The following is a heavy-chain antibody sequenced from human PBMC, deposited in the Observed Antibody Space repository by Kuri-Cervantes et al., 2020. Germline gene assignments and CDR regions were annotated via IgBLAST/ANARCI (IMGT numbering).Heavy chain of an antibody. Sequence: GESLKISCAASGFTFSDYYMSWIRQAPGKGLEWVANIKQDGSERYYVDSVKGRFTISRNNAENSRYLQMSSLRDEDTAVYYCARSSGSCRSQYSFDYWGQGTLVTVSS. D-gene: IGHD1-26*01. V-gene: IGHV3-7*01. J-gene: IGHJ4*02. CDR2: IKQDGSER. CDR1: GFTFSDYY. CDR3: ARSSGSCRSQYSFDY.